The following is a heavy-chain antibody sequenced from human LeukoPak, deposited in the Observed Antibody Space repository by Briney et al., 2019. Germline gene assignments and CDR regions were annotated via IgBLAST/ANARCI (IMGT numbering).Heavy chain of an antibody. CDR2: MNPYDGSR. CDR1: GYTFTGHY. D-gene: IGHD3-22*01. V-gene: IGHV1-2*06. Sequence: GASVKVSCKASGYTFTGHYLHWVRQAPGQGLEWMGRMNPYDGSRDYAQNFQGRVTLTTDTAISTLYMELRSLKSDDTAIYFCARTYFSSSDYYFGADAFDVWGQGTVITVSS. J-gene: IGHJ3*01. CDR3: ARTYFSSSDYYFGADAFDV.